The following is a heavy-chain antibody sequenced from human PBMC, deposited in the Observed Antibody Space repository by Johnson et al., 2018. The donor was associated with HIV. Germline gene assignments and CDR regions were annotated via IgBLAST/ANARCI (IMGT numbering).Heavy chain of an antibody. CDR2: TWSGGST. Sequence: VQLVESGGGLAQPGGSLRLSCAASGCHEVGPPGSREGAGVGLITWSGGSTAYADSVKGRFTISRDNAKNSMYLQMNSLRAEDTAVYYCANGDSYYYDSSGYYYNAFDIWGQGTMVTVSS. J-gene: IGHJ3*02. D-gene: IGHD3-22*01. V-gene: IGHV3-20*04. CDR1: GC. CDR3: ANGDSYYYDSSGYYYNAFDI.